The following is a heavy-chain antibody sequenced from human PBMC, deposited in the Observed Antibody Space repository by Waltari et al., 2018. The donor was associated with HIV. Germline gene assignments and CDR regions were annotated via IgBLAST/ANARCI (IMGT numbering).Heavy chain of an antibody. Sequence: QVQLVQSGAEVKKPGASVKVSCKASGYTFTAYYMHWVRQDPGHGLEWMGWFNPNTGGTNYAQKCQGRVTMTSDTSISTAYMELTGLGSDDTAIYFCARPVLGATCYVDYWGQGTLISVSS. J-gene: IGHJ4*03. V-gene: IGHV1-2*02. CDR2: FNPNTGGT. CDR3: ARPVLGATCYVDY. D-gene: IGHD1-26*01. CDR1: GYTFTAYY.